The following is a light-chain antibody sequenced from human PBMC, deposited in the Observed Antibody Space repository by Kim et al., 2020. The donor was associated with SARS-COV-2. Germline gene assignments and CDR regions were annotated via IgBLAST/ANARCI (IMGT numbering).Light chain of an antibody. CDR1: SSNIGNNY. CDR3: GTWDSSLSAGGV. CDR2: DNN. V-gene: IGLV1-51*01. J-gene: IGLJ1*01. Sequence: KVTLSCSGSSSNIGNNYLSWYQQLPGTAPKLLIYDNNKRPSGIPDRFSGSKSGTSATLGITGLQTGDEADYYCGTWDSSLSAGGVFGTGTKVTVL.